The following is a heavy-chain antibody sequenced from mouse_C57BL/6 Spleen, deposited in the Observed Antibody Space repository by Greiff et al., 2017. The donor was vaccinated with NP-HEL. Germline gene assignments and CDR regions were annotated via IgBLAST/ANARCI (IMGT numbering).Heavy chain of an antibody. V-gene: IGHV1-55*01. J-gene: IGHJ4*01. Sequence: VQLQQPGAELVKPGASVKMSCKASGYTFTSYWITWVKQRPGQGLEWIGDIYPGSGSTNYNEKFKSKATLTVDTSSSTAYMQLSSLTSEDSAVYYCARGDYSNYRAMDYWGQGTSVTVSS. CDR1: GYTFTSYW. CDR3: ARGDYSNYRAMDY. D-gene: IGHD2-5*01. CDR2: IYPGSGST.